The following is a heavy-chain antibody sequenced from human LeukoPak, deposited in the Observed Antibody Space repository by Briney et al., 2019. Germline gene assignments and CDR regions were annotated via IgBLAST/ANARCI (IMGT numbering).Heavy chain of an antibody. V-gene: IGHV3-23*01. CDR2: ISGSGGNT. CDR1: GFTFSSYA. J-gene: IGHJ4*02. Sequence: GGSLRLSCAASGFTFSSYAMSWVPQAPGKGLEGVSAISGSGGNTYYAASVKGRFTISRDNSNNTLYLQMNSLRAEDTAVYYCAKEPTYSSTWYGIDYWGQGTLVTVSS. CDR3: AKEPTYSSTWYGIDY. D-gene: IGHD6-13*01.